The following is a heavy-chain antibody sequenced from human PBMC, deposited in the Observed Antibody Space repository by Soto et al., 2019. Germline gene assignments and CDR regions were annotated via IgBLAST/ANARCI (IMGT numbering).Heavy chain of an antibody. V-gene: IGHV3-30*18. CDR1: GLTFNSYG. CDR3: AKQRGNGGNSNLYYFDY. D-gene: IGHD2-21*02. Sequence: GGSLRLSCAASGLTFNSYGMHWVRQAPGKGLEWVAVISYDGSSRYYADSVKGRFTISKDSSKNTLYLQMNSLRAEDTAVYYCAKQRGNGGNSNLYYFDYWGQGALVTVSS. CDR2: ISYDGSSR. J-gene: IGHJ4*02.